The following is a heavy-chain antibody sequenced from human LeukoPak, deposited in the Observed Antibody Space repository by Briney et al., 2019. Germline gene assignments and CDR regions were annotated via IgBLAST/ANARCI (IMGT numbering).Heavy chain of an antibody. V-gene: IGHV1-8*03. CDR1: GYTFTSYG. Sequence: ASVKVSCKASGYTFTSYGISWVRQATGQGLEWMGWMNPNSGNTGYAQKFQGRVTITRNTSISTAYMELSSLRSEDTAVYYCARFWSAGLRSHNWFDPWGQGTLVTVSS. CDR3: ARFWSAGLRSHNWFDP. D-gene: IGHD3-3*01. CDR2: MNPNSGNT. J-gene: IGHJ5*02.